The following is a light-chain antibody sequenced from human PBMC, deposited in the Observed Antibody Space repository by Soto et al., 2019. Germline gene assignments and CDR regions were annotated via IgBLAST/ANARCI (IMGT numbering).Light chain of an antibody. J-gene: IGLJ1*01. CDR2: ANS. V-gene: IGLV1-40*01. Sequence: QSVLTQPPSVSGAPGQRVTISCTGSSSDIGAGYDVHWYQQLPGTAPRLLIYANSNRPSGVPDRFSGSKSGTSASLAITGLADEDAADYYCQSYDSSLTGYVFGTGTKVNVL. CDR3: QSYDSSLTGYV. CDR1: SSDIGAGYD.